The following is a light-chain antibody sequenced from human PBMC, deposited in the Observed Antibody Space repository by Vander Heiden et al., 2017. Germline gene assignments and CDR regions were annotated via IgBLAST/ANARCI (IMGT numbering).Light chain of an antibody. Sequence: DIQMTQSPSTLSASVGDRVTITCRASKTISNWLAWYQQKPGKAPKLLISEASSLESGVPSRFSGSASGTEFTLTITNLQPDDLATYYCQQYVSFTPALTFGGGTKVEIK. CDR2: EAS. CDR3: QQYVSFTPALT. CDR1: KTISNW. V-gene: IGKV1-5*03. J-gene: IGKJ4*01.